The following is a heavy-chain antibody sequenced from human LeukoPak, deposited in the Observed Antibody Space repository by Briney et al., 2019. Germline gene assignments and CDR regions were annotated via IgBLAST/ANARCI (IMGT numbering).Heavy chain of an antibody. V-gene: IGHV4-39*01. CDR2: IFHTGKT. D-gene: IGHD3-16*01. CDR3: ARQMGVGVWALDY. CDR1: GGSISPGNYW. J-gene: IGHJ4*02. Sequence: PSETLSLTCDVSGGSISPGNYWWGWLRQPPGKGLEWIGIIFHTGKTHDNPSLKSRVSMSVDTSKNQFSLRLSAVTAADTAVYYCARQMGVGVWALDYWGQGTLVTVSS.